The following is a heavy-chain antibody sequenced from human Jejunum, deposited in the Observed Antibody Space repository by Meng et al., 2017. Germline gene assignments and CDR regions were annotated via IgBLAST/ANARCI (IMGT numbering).Heavy chain of an antibody. CDR1: CDSISSSFW. D-gene: IGHD2-8*01. Sequence: QRSGPGLVTTWVPPALTYAVSCDSISSSFWLSVIRQSPCKKPEWNGEINHSWTTNYNPSLKLRVTLSVDKSKNQFSLNLISLTASDTAVYFCARYFGALNGVWGQGTLVTVSS. V-gene: IGHV4-4*02. CDR2: INHSWTT. CDR3: ARYFGALNGV. J-gene: IGHJ1*01.